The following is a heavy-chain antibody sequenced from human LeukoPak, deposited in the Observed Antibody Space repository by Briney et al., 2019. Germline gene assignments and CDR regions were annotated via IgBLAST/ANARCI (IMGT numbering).Heavy chain of an antibody. CDR3: ARGTSRYMDV. Sequence: PGGSLRLSCAASGFTFSNYWMHWVRQAPGKGLVWVSRINSGGSSGSSADSVKGRISVSRDNAKNTLYLQMNSLRAEDTALYYCARGTSRYMDVWGKGTTVAVSS. V-gene: IGHV3-74*01. D-gene: IGHD1/OR15-1a*01. CDR1: GFTFSNYW. J-gene: IGHJ6*03. CDR2: INSGGSSG.